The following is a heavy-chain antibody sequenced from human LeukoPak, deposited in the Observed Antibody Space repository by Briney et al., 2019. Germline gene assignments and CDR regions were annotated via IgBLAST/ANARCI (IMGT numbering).Heavy chain of an antibody. D-gene: IGHD5-18*01. Sequence: GGSLRLSCAASGFTFTTYWMHWVRQAPGKGLVWVSHINSDGSITSYADSVKGRFTISRDNAKDTLYLQMNSLRAEDTAAYYCARDAVDTANAVWGQGTTVTVSS. CDR2: INSDGSIT. CDR1: GFTFTTYW. J-gene: IGHJ6*02. CDR3: ARDAVDTANAV. V-gene: IGHV3-74*01.